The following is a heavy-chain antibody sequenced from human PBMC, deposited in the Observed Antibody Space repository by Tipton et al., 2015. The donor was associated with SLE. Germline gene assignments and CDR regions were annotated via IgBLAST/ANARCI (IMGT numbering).Heavy chain of an antibody. J-gene: IGHJ6*02. CDR3: ARGREFSDFWRGYSHNYSPMDV. CDR1: GGSFSGYY. CDR2: INHSGST. Sequence: LRLSCAVYGGSFSGYYWNWIRQPPGKGLEWIGEINHSGSTNYNPSLKSRVTISINMSKIQFSLNLSSVTAADTAVYYCARGREFSDFWRGYSHNYSPMDVWGQGTTVTVSS. D-gene: IGHD3-3*01. V-gene: IGHV4-34*01.